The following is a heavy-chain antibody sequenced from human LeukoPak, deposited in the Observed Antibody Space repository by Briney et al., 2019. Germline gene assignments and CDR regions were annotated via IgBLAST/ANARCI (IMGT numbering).Heavy chain of an antibody. D-gene: IGHD3-3*01. J-gene: IGHJ6*02. CDR3: ARDRDLGRITIFGVVAYYYGMDV. CDR1: GFTFSSYA. Sequence: TGGSLRLSCAASGFTFSSYAMHWVRQAPGKGLEWVAVISYDGSNKYYADSVKGRFTISRDNSKNTLYLQMNSLRAEDTAVYYCARDRDLGRITIFGVVAYYYGMDVWGQGTTVTASS. V-gene: IGHV3-30-3*01. CDR2: ISYDGSNK.